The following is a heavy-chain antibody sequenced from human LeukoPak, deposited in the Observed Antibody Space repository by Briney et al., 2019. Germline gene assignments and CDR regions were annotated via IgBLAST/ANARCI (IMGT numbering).Heavy chain of an antibody. J-gene: IGHJ4*02. Sequence: GGSLRLSCAASGFTFSSYAMSWVRQAPGKGLEWVSAISGSGGSTYYADSVKGRFSISRDNSKNTLYLQMNSLRAEDTAVYYCARGGSGGYYFDFWGQGTLVTVSS. CDR1: GFTFSSYA. V-gene: IGHV3-23*01. CDR3: ARGGSGGYYFDF. D-gene: IGHD3-10*01. CDR2: ISGSGGST.